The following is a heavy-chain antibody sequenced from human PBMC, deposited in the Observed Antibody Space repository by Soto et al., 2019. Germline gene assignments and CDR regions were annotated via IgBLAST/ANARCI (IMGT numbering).Heavy chain of an antibody. V-gene: IGHV1-18*01. Sequence: ASVKVSCKASGYTFTSYGISWVRQAPGQGLEWMGWISAYNGNTNYAQKLQGRVTMTTDTSTSTAYMGLRSLRSDDTAVYYCARGITMVRGAAYYYGMDVWGQGTTVTVSS. CDR2: ISAYNGNT. D-gene: IGHD3-10*01. CDR1: GYTFTSYG. J-gene: IGHJ6*02. CDR3: ARGITMVRGAAYYYGMDV.